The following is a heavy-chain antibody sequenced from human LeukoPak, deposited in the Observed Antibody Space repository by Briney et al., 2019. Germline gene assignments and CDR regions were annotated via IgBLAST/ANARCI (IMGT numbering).Heavy chain of an antibody. J-gene: IGHJ6*03. CDR2: IYYSGST. V-gene: IGHV4-39*01. CDR3: ARQSAIFALHYYYMDV. Sequence: PSETLSLTCTVSGGSISSNGYYWSWIRQSPGKGLEWIGSIYYSGSTYYNPSLKSRVTISVDTSKNQFSLKLSSVTAADMAVYYCARQSAIFALHYYYMDVWGKGTTVTVSS. D-gene: IGHD3-3*01. CDR1: GGSISSNGYY.